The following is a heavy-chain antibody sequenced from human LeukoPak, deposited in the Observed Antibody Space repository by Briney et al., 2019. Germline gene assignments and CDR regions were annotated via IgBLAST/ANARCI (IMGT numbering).Heavy chain of an antibody. J-gene: IGHJ4*02. V-gene: IGHV5-51*01. CDR2: IYPGQSDT. Sequence: GESLKVSCQGSGYSFNRYWIGLVRQVPGKGVEWMGIIYPGQSDTRYSPYFQGQVTISVDKSISTAYLQWSSLKASDTAMYYCARQGYFDWLFQYWGQGTLVTVSS. CDR3: ARQGYFDWLFQY. CDR1: GYSFNRYW. D-gene: IGHD3-9*01.